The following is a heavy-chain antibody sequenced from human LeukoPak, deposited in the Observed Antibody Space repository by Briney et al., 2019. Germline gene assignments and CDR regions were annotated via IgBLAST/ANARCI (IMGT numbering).Heavy chain of an antibody. J-gene: IGHJ4*02. V-gene: IGHV4-34*01. CDR1: GGSFSGYY. D-gene: IGHD5-18*01. CDR3: ARVGYSLDY. Sequence: SETLSLTRAVYGGSFSGYYWSWIRQPPGKGLEWIGEINHSGSTNYNPSLKSRVTISVDTSKNQFSLELSSVTAADTAVYYCARVGYSLDYWGQGTLVTVSS. CDR2: INHSGST.